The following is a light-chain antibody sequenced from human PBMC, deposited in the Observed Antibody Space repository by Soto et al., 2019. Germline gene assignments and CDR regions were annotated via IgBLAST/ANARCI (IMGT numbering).Light chain of an antibody. CDR1: ENIFKF. V-gene: IGKV1-5*01. CDR3: QHYNSQSIT. Sequence: DIQLIQSPATLSASVGDRITITCRASENIFKFLAWYQQRSGRAPNLLIYAASDLETGVPSRFSGRGSGTEFTLTIDSLQPDASATYYCQHYNSQSITFGGGTKVDVK. J-gene: IGKJ4*01. CDR2: AAS.